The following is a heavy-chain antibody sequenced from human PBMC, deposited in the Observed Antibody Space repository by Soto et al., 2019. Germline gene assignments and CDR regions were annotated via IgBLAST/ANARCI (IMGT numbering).Heavy chain of an antibody. CDR3: AADVGGYIYGLGKY. Sequence: ASVKVSCKASGYTFTGYYMHWVRQAPGQGLEWMGWINANSGGTNYAQKFQGWVTMTRDTSISTAYMELSGLRSEDTAVYYCAADVGGYIYGLGKYWGQGTLVTVSS. CDR1: GYTFTGYY. J-gene: IGHJ4*02. CDR2: INANSGGT. V-gene: IGHV1-2*04. D-gene: IGHD5-18*01.